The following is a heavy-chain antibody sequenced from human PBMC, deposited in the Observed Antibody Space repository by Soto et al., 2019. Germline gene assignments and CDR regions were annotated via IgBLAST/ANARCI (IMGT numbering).Heavy chain of an antibody. J-gene: IGHJ4*02. V-gene: IGHV3-21*06. CDR1: GFAFSTYT. Sequence: GGSLRLSCAASGFAFSTYTMSWVRQAPGKGLEWVSSISGSGNYTHYADFLRGRFTLSRDNAKTSLFLQMDSLRAEDTAVYYCAREGINNYNEFYFDSWGQGTVVTVSS. CDR3: AREGINNYNEFYFDS. CDR2: ISGSGNYT. D-gene: IGHD4-4*01.